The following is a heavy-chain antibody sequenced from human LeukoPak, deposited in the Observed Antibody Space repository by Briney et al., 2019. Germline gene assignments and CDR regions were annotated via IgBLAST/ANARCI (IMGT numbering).Heavy chain of an antibody. CDR2: IIPILGIA. J-gene: IGHJ4*02. V-gene: IGHV1-69*04. Sequence: SVKVSCKASGGTFSSYAISWVRQAPGQGLEWMGRIIPILGIANYAQKFQGRVTITADKSTSTAYMELSSLRSEDTAVYYCARPLRGYSSSSGYYFDYWGQGTLVSISS. CDR1: GGTFSSYA. D-gene: IGHD6-6*01. CDR3: ARPLRGYSSSSGYYFDY.